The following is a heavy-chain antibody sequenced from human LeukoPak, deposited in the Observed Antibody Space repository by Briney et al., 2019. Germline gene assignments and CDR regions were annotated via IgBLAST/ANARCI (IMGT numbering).Heavy chain of an antibody. D-gene: IGHD4/OR15-4a*01. CDR3: ARRAGAYSHPYDY. J-gene: IGHJ4*02. Sequence: GGSLRLSCATSGFNFNGYGMHWVRQAPGKGLEWVAFIRYDASNMYYVDSVKDRFTISRDNSKNTLYLQMNSLRAEDTAVYYCARRAGAYSHPYDYWGQGTLVTVSS. CDR2: IRYDASNM. V-gene: IGHV3-30*02. CDR1: GFNFNGYG.